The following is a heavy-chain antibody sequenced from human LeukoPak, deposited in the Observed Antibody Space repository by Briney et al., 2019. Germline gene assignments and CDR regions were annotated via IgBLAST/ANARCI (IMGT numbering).Heavy chain of an antibody. CDR1: GFTLSSYA. V-gene: IGHV3-23*01. Sequence: GGSLRLSCAASGFTLSSYAMSWVRQAPGKGLEWVSAISGSGGSTYYADSVKGRFTISRDNSKNTLYLQMNSLRAEDTAVYYCAKVALGYYGSGSYPDYWGQGTLVTVSS. CDR3: AKVALGYYGSGSYPDY. D-gene: IGHD3-10*01. CDR2: ISGSGGST. J-gene: IGHJ4*02.